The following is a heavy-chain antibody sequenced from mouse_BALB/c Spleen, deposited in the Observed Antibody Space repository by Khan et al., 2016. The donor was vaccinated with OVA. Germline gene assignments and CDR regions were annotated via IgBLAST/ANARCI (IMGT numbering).Heavy chain of an antibody. Sequence: EVQLQESGPELVKPGASVKMSCKASGYTFSSYDIHWVRQKPGQGLEWIGYINPYNDYTKFNEKFKGKATLTSDKSSSTAYMELSSLTCEDAAVLYCIGSVIGLQTWFAYWSQGTLVTGSA. CDR2: INPYNDYT. CDR1: GYTFSSYD. J-gene: IGHJ3*01. V-gene: IGHV1S136*01. D-gene: IGHD3-1*01. CDR3: IGSVIGLQTWFAY.